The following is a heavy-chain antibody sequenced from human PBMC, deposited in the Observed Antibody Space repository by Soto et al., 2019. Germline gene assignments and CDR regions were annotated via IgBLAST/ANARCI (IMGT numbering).Heavy chain of an antibody. D-gene: IGHD7-27*01. Sequence: PGGSLRLPCSSSGFTLSTFGIPKVRQATGNGLDWVALVSYDESHLYYAASGKRRFAIPRDISKNTAYLQMHSLXSQDTAIYYCAKEMVPQTVPTRSSPWGASWRQGTLVAVPS. V-gene: IGHV3-30*18. J-gene: IGHJ5*02. CDR3: AKEMVPQTVPTRSSPWGAS. CDR1: GFTLSTFG. CDR2: VSYDESHL.